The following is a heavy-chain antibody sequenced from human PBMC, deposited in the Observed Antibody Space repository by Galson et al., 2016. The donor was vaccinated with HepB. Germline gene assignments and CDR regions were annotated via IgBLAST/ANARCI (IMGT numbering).Heavy chain of an antibody. D-gene: IGHD1-1*01. CDR2: IYYSGST. V-gene: IGHV4-61*01. CDR3: ARVGNNNWYGEFDY. CDR1: GGSVTSGHYF. J-gene: IGHJ4*02. Sequence: SETLSLTCSVSGGSVTSGHYFWSWIRQPPGKGLECIGNIYYSGSTNYNPPFKSRVTISVDRSKNQFSLKLNSVTAADTAVYYCARVGNNNWYGEFDYWGQGTLVTVSS.